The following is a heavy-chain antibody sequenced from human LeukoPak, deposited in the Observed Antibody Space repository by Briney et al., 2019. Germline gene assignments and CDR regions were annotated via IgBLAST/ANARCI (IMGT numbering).Heavy chain of an antibody. D-gene: IGHD6-19*01. CDR1: GGSISSSY. V-gene: IGHV4-59*08. CDR3: ATWGIAVAGTFDY. J-gene: IGHJ4*02. CDR2: IYYSGST. Sequence: PSETQSLTCTVSGGSISSSYWSWIRQPPGKGLEWIGYIYYSGSTNYNPSFRSRVAISVDTSKNQFSLKLSSVTAADTAVYYCATWGIAVAGTFDYWGQGTLVTVST.